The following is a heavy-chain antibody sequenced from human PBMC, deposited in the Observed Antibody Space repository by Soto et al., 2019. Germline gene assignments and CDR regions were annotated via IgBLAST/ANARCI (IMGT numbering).Heavy chain of an antibody. Sequence: SETLSLTCTVSCGSISSYYWRWIRQPAWKGLDGIVRSYSSGITDYNPSLKSRVTMSLDTSKNQISLKLSSVTAADTAVYYCARGGYGSTTSGYYYYAMDVWGQGTTVTVSS. CDR3: ARGGYGSTTSGYYYYAMDV. V-gene: IGHV4-4*07. J-gene: IGHJ6*02. CDR1: CGSISSYY. D-gene: IGHD2-2*01. CDR2: SYSSGIT.